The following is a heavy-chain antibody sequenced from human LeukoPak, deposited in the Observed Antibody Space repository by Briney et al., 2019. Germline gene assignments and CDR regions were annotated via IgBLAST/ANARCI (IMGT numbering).Heavy chain of an antibody. CDR1: GYTFTGYY. CDR2: INPNSGGT. CDR3: ARGYYYDSSGLRTDFGY. V-gene: IGHV1-2*02. J-gene: IGHJ4*02. D-gene: IGHD3-22*01. Sequence: ASVKVSCKASGYTFTGYYMHWVRQAPGQGLEWMGWINPNSGGTNYAQKFQGRVTMTRDTSISTAYMELSSLRSEDTAVYYCARGYYYDSSGLRTDFGYGGQGTLVTVSS.